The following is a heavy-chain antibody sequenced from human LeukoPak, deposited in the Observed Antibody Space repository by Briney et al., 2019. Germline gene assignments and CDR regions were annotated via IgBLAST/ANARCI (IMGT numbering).Heavy chain of an antibody. Sequence: GGSLRLSCAASGFTFSSSAMSWVRQAPGKGLEWVSYVSSSGDTIYHADSVKGRFTISRDNAKNSLYLQMNSLRAEDTAVYYCARDGSGSYSAIWGQGTMVTVSS. CDR1: GFTFSSSA. V-gene: IGHV3-48*01. CDR2: VSSSGDTI. CDR3: ARDGSGSYSAI. J-gene: IGHJ3*02. D-gene: IGHD1-26*01.